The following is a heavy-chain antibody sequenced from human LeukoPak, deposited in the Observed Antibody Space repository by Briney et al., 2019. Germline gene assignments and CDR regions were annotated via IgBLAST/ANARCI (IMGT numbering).Heavy chain of an antibody. CDR3: AKDMLRNIVVVPADVAFDY. V-gene: IGHV3-23*01. CDR2: ISGSGGST. D-gene: IGHD2-2*01. CDR1: GFTFSSYA. J-gene: IGHJ4*02. Sequence: GGSLRLSCAASGFTFSSYAMSWVRQAPGKGLEWVSAISGSGGSTYYADSVKGRFTISRDNSKNTLYLQMNSLRAEDTAVYYCAKDMLRNIVVVPADVAFDYWGQGTLVTVSS.